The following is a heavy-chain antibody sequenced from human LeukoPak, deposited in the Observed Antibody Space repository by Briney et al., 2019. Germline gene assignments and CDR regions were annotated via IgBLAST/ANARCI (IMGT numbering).Heavy chain of an antibody. D-gene: IGHD2-15*01. CDR1: GFTFSTYA. Sequence: GGSLRLSCAASGFTFSTYAMHWVRQAPGKGLEWVAVISYDGSNKYYADSVKGRFSISRDNAKNTLYLQMASLRAEDTALYYCAALDATDVDYWGQGTLVTVSS. J-gene: IGHJ4*02. CDR2: ISYDGSNK. V-gene: IGHV3-30*03. CDR3: AALDATDVDY.